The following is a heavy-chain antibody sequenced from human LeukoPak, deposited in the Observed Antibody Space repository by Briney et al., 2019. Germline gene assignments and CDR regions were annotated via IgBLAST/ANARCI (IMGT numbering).Heavy chain of an antibody. CDR2: ISGSGGST. J-gene: IGHJ3*02. Sequence: GGSLRLSCAASGFTFSSYAMSWVRQAPGKGLEWVSAISGSGGSTYYADSVKGRFTISRDNSKNTLYLQMNSLRAEDTAVYYCAKGAPKDELPSCRVCAFDIWGQGTMVTVSS. CDR3: AKGAPKDELPSCRVCAFDI. CDR1: GFTFSSYA. D-gene: IGHD1-26*01. V-gene: IGHV3-23*01.